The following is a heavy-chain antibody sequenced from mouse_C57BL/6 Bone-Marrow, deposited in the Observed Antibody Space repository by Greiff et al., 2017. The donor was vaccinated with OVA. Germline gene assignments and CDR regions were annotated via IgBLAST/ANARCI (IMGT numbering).Heavy chain of an antibody. Sequence: VQLQQSGPELVKPGASVKIPCKASGYTFTDYNMDWVKQSHGKSLEWIGDINPNNGGTIYNQKFKGKATLTVDKSSSTAYMELRSLTSEDTAVDYCARWIYYYGSSYDWYFDVWGTGTTVTVSS. D-gene: IGHD1-1*01. CDR2: INPNNGGT. CDR3: ARWIYYYGSSYDWYFDV. CDR1: GYTFTDYN. V-gene: IGHV1-18*01. J-gene: IGHJ1*03.